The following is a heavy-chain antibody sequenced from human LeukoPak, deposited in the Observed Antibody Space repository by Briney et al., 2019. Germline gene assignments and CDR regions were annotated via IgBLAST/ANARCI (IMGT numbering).Heavy chain of an antibody. Sequence: ASVKVSCKVSGYTLTELSMHWVRQAPGQGLEWMGIINPSGGSTSYAQKFQGRVTMTRDTSTSTVYMELSSLRSEDTAVYYCATDLSGGAAFVTWGQGPMAPSLQ. CDR2: INPSGGST. J-gene: IGHJ3*02. CDR3: ATDLSGGAAFVT. CDR1: GYTLTELS. V-gene: IGHV1-46*01. D-gene: IGHD3-10*01.